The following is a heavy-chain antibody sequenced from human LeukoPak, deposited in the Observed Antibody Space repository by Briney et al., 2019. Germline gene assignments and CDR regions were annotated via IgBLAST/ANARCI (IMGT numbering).Heavy chain of an antibody. D-gene: IGHD1-14*01. Sequence: GGSLRLSCAASGFTFSNAWMNWVRQAPRKGLEWVGRIRRITDGGTADYAAPVKGRFTISRDDSKNTLYLQMNSLRTEDAGVYYCATAVSRYTLTWGGFDIWGQGTRVTVSS. CDR3: ATAVSRYTLTWGGFDI. V-gene: IGHV3-15*01. CDR1: GFTFSNAW. CDR2: IRRITDGGTA. J-gene: IGHJ3*02.